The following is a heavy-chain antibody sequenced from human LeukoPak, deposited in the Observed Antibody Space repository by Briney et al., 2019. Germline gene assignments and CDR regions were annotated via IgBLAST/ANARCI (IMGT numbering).Heavy chain of an antibody. V-gene: IGHV3-53*01. CDR1: GFTVSFNY. J-gene: IGHJ6*03. D-gene: IGHD3-3*01. Sequence: PGGSLRLSCAASGFTVSFNYMSWVRQAPGKGLEWISVIYSGGSTYYADSVKGRFTISRDDSKNTLYLQMNSLRAEDTAVYYCAKVGGYYDFWSGYYYMDVWGKGTTVTVSS. CDR3: AKVGGYYDFWSGYYYMDV. CDR2: IYSGGST.